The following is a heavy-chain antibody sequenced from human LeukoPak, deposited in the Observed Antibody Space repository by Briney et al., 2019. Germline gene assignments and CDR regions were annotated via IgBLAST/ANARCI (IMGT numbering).Heavy chain of an antibody. V-gene: IGHV3-74*01. D-gene: IGHD2-2*01. CDR3: ARDRRCASTTCSGNYYYYMDV. J-gene: IGHJ6*03. Sequence: PGGSLRLSCAASGFMFSAYWMSWVRHAPGKGLVWVARINTDEGSTTYADSVKGRFSISRDNAKNTLYLHMDSLRPEDTAVYYCARDRRCASTTCSGNYYYYMDVWGKGTTVTVSS. CDR1: GFMFSAYW. CDR2: INTDEGST.